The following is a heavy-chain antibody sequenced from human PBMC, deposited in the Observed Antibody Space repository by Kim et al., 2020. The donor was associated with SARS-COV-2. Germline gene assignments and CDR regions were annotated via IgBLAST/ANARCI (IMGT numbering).Heavy chain of an antibody. Sequence: SEKYYVDSVKGRFTISRDNAKNSLYLQMNSLRAEDTAVYYCLGGVHGMDVWGQGTTVTVSS. CDR3: LGGVHGMDV. D-gene: IGHD1-1*01. V-gene: IGHV3-7*01. CDR2: SEK. J-gene: IGHJ6*02.